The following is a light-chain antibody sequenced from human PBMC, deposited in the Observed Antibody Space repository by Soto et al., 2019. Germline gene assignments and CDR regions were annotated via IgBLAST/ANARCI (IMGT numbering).Light chain of an antibody. CDR3: QQYGSSGT. CDR2: GAS. J-gene: IGKJ1*01. V-gene: IGKV3-20*01. Sequence: IVLTPSPPTLSLSPGESATLSCSASQSVSRYLAWYQQKPGQAPRLLIYGASNRATGIPDRFSGSGSGTDFTLTISRLEPEDFAVYYCQQYGSSGTFGQGTKVDIK. CDR1: QSVSRY.